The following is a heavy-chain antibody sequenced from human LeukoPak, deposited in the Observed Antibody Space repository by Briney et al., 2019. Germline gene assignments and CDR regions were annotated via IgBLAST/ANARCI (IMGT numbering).Heavy chain of an antibody. V-gene: IGHV1-2*06. CDR2: INPNSGGT. CDR1: GYTFTGYY. J-gene: IGHJ3*02. D-gene: IGHD2-8*01. CDR3: ATANRYCTNGVCYAGAFDI. Sequence: ASVKVSCKASGYTFTGYYMHWVRQAPGQGLEWMGRINPNSGGTNYAQKFQGRVTMTTDTSTSTAYMELRSLRSDDTAVYYCATANRYCTNGVCYAGAFDIWGQGTMVTVSS.